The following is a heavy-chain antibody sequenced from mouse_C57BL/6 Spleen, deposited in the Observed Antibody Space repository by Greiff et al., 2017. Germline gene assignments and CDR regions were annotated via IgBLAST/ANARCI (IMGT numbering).Heavy chain of an antibody. D-gene: IGHD1-1*01. CDR3: ARLTTVVAGNFDY. CDR1: GYTFTSYW. CDR2: IHPNSGST. V-gene: IGHV1-64*01. Sequence: QVQLQQPGAELVKPGASVKLSCKASGYTFTSYWMHWVKQRPGQGLEWIGMIHPNSGSTNYNEKFKSKATLTVDKSSSTAYMQLSSLTSEDSAVYYCARLTTVVAGNFDYWGQGTTLTVSS. J-gene: IGHJ2*01.